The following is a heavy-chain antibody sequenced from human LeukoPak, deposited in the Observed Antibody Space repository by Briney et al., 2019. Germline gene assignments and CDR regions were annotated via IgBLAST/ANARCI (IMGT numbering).Heavy chain of an antibody. V-gene: IGHV3-30-3*01. J-gene: IGHJ6*02. CDR3: ARDGFLGGGAYYYYGMDV. Sequence: GGSLRLSCVASGFTFSSYAMHWVRQAPGKGLEWVAVISYDGSNKYYADSVKGRFTISRDNSKNTLYLQMNSLRAEDTAVYYCARDGFLGGGAYYYYGMDVWGQGTTVTVSS. CDR2: ISYDGSNK. D-gene: IGHD3-16*01. CDR1: GFTFSSYA.